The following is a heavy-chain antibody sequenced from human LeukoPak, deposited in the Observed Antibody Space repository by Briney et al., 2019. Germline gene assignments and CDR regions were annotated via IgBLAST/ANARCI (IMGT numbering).Heavy chain of an antibody. D-gene: IGHD5-18*01. J-gene: IGHJ4*02. CDR3: ARARGYSYGYLSY. V-gene: IGHV4-34*01. Sequence: SETLSLTCTVSGGSISSYYWSWIRQPPGKGLEWIGEINHSGSTNYNPSLKSRVTISVDTSKNQFSLKLSSVTAADTAVYYCARARGYSYGYLSYWGQGTLVTVSS. CDR1: GGSISSYY. CDR2: INHSGST.